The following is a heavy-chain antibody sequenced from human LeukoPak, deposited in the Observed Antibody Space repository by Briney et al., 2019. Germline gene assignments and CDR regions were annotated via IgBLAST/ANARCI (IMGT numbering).Heavy chain of an antibody. J-gene: IGHJ5*02. D-gene: IGHD4-17*01. CDR2: IKSKTDGGTT. CDR3: TTDDYGDYVNWFDP. Sequence: GGSLRLSCAASGFTFSNAWMSGVRQAPGKGLEWVGRIKSKTDGGTTDYAAPVKGRFTISRDDSKNTLYLQMNSLKTEDTAVYYCTTDDYGDYVNWFDPWGQGTLVTVSS. CDR1: GFTFSNAW. V-gene: IGHV3-15*01.